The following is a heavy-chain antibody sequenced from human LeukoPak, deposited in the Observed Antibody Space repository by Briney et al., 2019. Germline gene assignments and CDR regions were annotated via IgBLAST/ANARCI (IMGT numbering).Heavy chain of an antibody. CDR3: ARRPPTNWGLDY. V-gene: IGHV3-53*01. D-gene: IGHD7-27*01. J-gene: IGHJ4*02. CDR2: IYSGGRT. CDR1: GFTVSSNY. Sequence: GGSLRLSCAASGFTVSSNYMSWVRQAPGKGLEWVSVIYSGGRTYYADSVKGRFTISRDNSKNTLYLHMNSLRAEDTAVYYCARRPPTNWGLDYWGQGTLVTVSS.